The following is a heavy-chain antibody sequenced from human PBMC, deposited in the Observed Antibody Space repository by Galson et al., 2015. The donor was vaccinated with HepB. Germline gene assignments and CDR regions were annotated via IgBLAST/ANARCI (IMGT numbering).Heavy chain of an antibody. J-gene: IGHJ4*02. Sequence: SETLSLTCSVSGGPISSGSRYWIWVRQPPGKRLEWIGYIFYSGSTNFNPSLRSRVTMSVDTSKNQFSLSLRSVTVADTAVYYCARGFGARIQTLDSWGQGTLVTVSS. V-gene: IGHV4-61*01. CDR2: IFYSGST. CDR3: ARGFGARIQTLDS. D-gene: IGHD3-10*01. CDR1: GGPISSGSRY.